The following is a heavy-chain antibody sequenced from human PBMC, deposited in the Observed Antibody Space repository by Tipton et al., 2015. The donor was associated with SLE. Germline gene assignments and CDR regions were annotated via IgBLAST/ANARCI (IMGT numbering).Heavy chain of an antibody. D-gene: IGHD3-10*01. V-gene: IGHV4-34*01. Sequence: TLSLTCTVSGGSISSYYWSWIRQPPGKGLDRIGEINHSGSTNYNPSLKSRVTISVDTSKNQFSLKLSSVTAADTAVYYCARGGQYYYGSGSYGWFDPCAQGTLVTVSS. J-gene: IGHJ5*02. CDR1: GGSISSYY. CDR2: INHSGST. CDR3: ARGGQYYYGSGSYGWFDP.